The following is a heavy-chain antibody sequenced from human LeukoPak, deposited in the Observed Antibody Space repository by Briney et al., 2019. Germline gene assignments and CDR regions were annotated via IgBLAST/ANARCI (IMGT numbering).Heavy chain of an antibody. V-gene: IGHV3-23*01. J-gene: IGHJ4*02. CDR1: GFTFGNSA. CDR3: AKDATIQGEYFDY. CDR2: ISGSGGRT. D-gene: IGHD3-16*01. Sequence: LPGGSLRLSCAASGFTFGNSAMSWVRHAPGKGLEWVSAISGSGGRTYYADSVKGRFTISRDESKNTLYLQMSSLRAEDTAVYYCAKDATIQGEYFDYWGQGTLVTVSS.